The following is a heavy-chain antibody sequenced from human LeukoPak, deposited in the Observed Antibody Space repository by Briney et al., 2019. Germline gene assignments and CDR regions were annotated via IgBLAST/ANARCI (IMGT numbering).Heavy chain of an antibody. CDR2: INPSGGST. J-gene: IGHJ3*02. V-gene: IGHV1-46*01. D-gene: IGHD4-11*01. CDR1: GYTFTTYY. Sequence: GASVKVSCKASGYTFTTYYMHWVRQAPGQGLEWMGIINPSGGSTSYAQKFQGRVTMTRDTSTSTVYMELSSLRSEDTAVYYCARPLTSNYDAFDIWGQGTMVTVSS. CDR3: ARPLTSNYDAFDI.